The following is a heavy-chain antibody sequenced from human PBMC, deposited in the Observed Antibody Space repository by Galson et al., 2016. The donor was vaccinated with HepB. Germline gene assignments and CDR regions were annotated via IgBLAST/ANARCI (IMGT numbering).Heavy chain of an antibody. CDR1: GFIFTTYA. J-gene: IGHJ4*02. V-gene: IGHV3-48*02. D-gene: IGHD4-11*01. Sequence: SLRLSCAPSGFIFTTYAMNWVRQAPGKGLEWISYIDNSGGAIYYTDSVRGRFTISRDNAKNSLYLQMNNLRDEDTAVYYCATGLTTFEHWGQGTLVTVSS. CDR3: ATGLTTFEH. CDR2: IDNSGGAI.